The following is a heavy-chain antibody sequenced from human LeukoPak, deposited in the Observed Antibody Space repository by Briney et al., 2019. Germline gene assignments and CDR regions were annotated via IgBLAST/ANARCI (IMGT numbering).Heavy chain of an antibody. Sequence: GGSLRLSCAASGFTFSSYAMHWVRQAPGKGLEWVTVISYDGSNKYYADSVKGRFAISRDNSKNTLYLQMNSLRADDTAVYYCARGLYGSGSYYKMELGIFDYWGQGTLVTVSS. CDR3: ARGLYGSGSYYKMELGIFDY. V-gene: IGHV3-30*09. CDR1: GFTFSSYA. D-gene: IGHD3-10*01. CDR2: ISYDGSNK. J-gene: IGHJ4*02.